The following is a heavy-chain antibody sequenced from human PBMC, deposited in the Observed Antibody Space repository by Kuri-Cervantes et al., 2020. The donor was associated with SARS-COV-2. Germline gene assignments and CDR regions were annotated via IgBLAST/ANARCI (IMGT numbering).Heavy chain of an antibody. D-gene: IGHD5-18*01. V-gene: IGHV4-61*02. Sequence: SETLSLTCTVSGGSISSGSYYWSWIRQPAGKGLEWIGRIYTSGSTNYNPSLKSRVTISVDTSKNQFSLKLSSVTAADTAVYYCARGDSYGSYYYYYYGMDVWGQGTTVTVSS. CDR2: IYTSGST. CDR1: GGSISSGSYY. CDR3: ARGDSYGSYYYYYYGMDV. J-gene: IGHJ6*02.